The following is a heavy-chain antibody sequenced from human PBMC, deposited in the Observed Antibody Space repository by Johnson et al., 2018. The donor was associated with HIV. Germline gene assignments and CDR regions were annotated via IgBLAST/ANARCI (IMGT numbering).Heavy chain of an antibody. Sequence: QVQLVESGGGVVQPGGSLRLSCAASGFTFSSYGMHWVRQAPGKGLEWVASIKEDGGAIYYADSVEGRFTISRDNTKESLYLQMNNLRAEDTAVYYCVRAQAWGQGTMVIVSS. CDR1: GFTFSSYG. V-gene: IGHV3-33*01. J-gene: IGHJ3*01. CDR2: IKEDGGAI. CDR3: VRAQA.